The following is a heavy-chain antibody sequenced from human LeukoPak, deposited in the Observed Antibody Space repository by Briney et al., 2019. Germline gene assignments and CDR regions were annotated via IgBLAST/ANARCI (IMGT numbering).Heavy chain of an antibody. J-gene: IGHJ4*02. CDR3: AREIGPRYSSSWYPIDY. D-gene: IGHD6-13*01. V-gene: IGHV3-48*01. CDR1: GFTFSSYS. Sequence: GGSLRLSCAASGFTFSSYSMNWVRQAPGKGLEWVSYISSSSSTIYYADSVKGRFTISRDNAKNSLYLQMNSLRAEDTAVYYCAREIGPRYSSSWYPIDYWGQGTLVTVSS. CDR2: ISSSSSTI.